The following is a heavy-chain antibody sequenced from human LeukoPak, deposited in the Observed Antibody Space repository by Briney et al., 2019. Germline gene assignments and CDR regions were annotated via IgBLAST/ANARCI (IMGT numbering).Heavy chain of an antibody. D-gene: IGHD5-18*01. CDR2: IYYSGST. V-gene: IGHV4-39*01. Sequence: SETLSLTCTVSGGSISSSSYYWGWIRQPPGKGLEWIGSIYYSGSTYYNPSLKSRVTISVDTSKNQFSLKLSSVTAADTAVYYCARHLYSYGYGWFDPWGQGPWSPSPQ. J-gene: IGHJ5*02. CDR3: ARHLYSYGYGWFDP. CDR1: GGSISSSSYY.